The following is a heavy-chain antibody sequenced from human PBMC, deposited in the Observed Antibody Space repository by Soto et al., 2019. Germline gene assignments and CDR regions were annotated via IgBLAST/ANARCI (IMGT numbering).Heavy chain of an antibody. V-gene: IGHV1-8*01. CDR2: MNPNSGNT. CDR3: ARGLYYDSSGSDDAFDI. D-gene: IGHD3-22*01. Sequence: LEWMGWMNPNSGNTGYTQKFQGRVTMARNTSISTAYMELSSLRSEDTAVYYCARGLYYDSSGSDDAFDIWGQGTMVTVSS. J-gene: IGHJ3*02.